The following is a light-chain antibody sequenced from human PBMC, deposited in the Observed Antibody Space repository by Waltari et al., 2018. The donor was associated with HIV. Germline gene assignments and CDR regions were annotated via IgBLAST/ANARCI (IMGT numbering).Light chain of an antibody. CDR1: QSVLSSSDNNNY. CDR2: WAS. J-gene: IGKJ4*01. V-gene: IGKV4-1*01. CDR3: QQCYATPLT. Sequence: DIVLIQSLDSLAECLCERATINCESSQSVLSSSDNNNYLVWYQQKPGQPPKLLISWASTRESGVPDRFSGSGSGTDFTLTISSLQAEDVAVYYCQQCYATPLTFGGGTKVEIK.